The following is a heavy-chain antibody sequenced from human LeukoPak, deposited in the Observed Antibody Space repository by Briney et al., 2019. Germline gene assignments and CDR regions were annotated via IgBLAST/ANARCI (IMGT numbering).Heavy chain of an antibody. CDR2: INHSGST. CDR3: ARGIAAAGHYYYMDV. J-gene: IGHJ6*03. CDR1: GGSFSGYY. V-gene: IGHV4-34*01. Sequence: PSETLSLTCAVYGGSFSGYYWSWIRQPPGKGLEWIGEINHSGSTNYNPSLKSRVTISVDTSKNQFSLKLSSVTAADTAVYYCARGIAAAGHYYYMDVWGKGTTVTVSS. D-gene: IGHD6-13*01.